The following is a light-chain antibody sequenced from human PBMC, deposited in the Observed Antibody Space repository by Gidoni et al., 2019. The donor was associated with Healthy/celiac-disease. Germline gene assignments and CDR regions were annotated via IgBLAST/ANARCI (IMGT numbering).Light chain of an antibody. V-gene: IGKV1-39*01. CDR2: AAS. CDR3: QQRYSTPPT. Sequence: DIQITQSPSSLSASVGDRVTITCRASQSISSYLNWYQQKPGKAPKLLIYAASSLQSGVPSRFSGSGSGTDFTLTISSLQPEDFATYYCQQRYSTPPTFGGGTKVEIK. CDR1: QSISSY. J-gene: IGKJ4*01.